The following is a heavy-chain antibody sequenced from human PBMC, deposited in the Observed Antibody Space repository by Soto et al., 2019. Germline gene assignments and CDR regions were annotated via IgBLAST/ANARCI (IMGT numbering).Heavy chain of an antibody. Sequence: GGSLRLSCAASGFTFSSYGMHWVRQAPGKGLEWVAVISYDGSNKYYADSVKGRFTISRDNSKNTLYLQMNSLRAEDTAVYYCLKGETYYDILTGYYNVPLDPWGQGTLVTVSS. D-gene: IGHD3-9*01. CDR1: GFTFSSYG. CDR2: ISYDGSNK. J-gene: IGHJ5*02. CDR3: LKGETYYDILTGYYNVPLDP. V-gene: IGHV3-30*18.